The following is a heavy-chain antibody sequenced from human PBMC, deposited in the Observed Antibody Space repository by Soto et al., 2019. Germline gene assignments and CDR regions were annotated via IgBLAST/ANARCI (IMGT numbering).Heavy chain of an antibody. V-gene: IGHV3-30*03. CDR2: IPYDGSNK. Sequence: PGGSLRLSCAASGFTFSSYGMHWVRQAPGKGLEWVAVIPYDGSNKYYADSVKGRFTISRDNSKNTLYLQMNSLRAEDTAVYYCAVDSSGPYYFDYWGQGTLVTVSS. CDR3: AVDSSGPYYFDY. J-gene: IGHJ4*02. CDR1: GFTFSSYG. D-gene: IGHD3-22*01.